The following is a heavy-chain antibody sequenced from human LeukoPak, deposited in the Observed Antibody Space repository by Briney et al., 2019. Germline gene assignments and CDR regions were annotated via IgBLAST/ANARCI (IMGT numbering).Heavy chain of an antibody. CDR2: INPNSGGT. V-gene: IGHV1-2*02. CDR1: GYTFTGYY. J-gene: IGHJ1*01. Sequence: ASVKVSCKASGYTFTGYYMHWVRQAPGQGLEWMGWINPNSGGTNYIQQLQGRVTMTRDTSISTAYMELSRLRSDDTAVYYCARSATPNENEYFEHWGQGTLVTVSS. D-gene: IGHD2-15*01. CDR3: ARSATPNENEYFEH.